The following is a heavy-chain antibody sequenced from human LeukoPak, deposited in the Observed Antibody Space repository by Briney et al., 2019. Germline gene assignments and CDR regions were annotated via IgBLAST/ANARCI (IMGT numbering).Heavy chain of an antibody. CDR2: AGWAGGTT. D-gene: IGHD3-10*02. CDR1: GFTFDRYT. V-gene: IGHV3-43*01. CDR3: AKELDTMFFDY. J-gene: IGHJ4*02. Sequence: GGSLRLSCATSGFTFDRYTIHWVRQAPGKGLEWVSLAGWAGGTTYYSDSVRGRFTISRDSGKNSVYLQMNSLTTDDTAFYFCAKELDTMFFDYWGQGALVAVSS.